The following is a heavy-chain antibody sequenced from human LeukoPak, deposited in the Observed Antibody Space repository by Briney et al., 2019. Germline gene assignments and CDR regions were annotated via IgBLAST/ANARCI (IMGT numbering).Heavy chain of an antibody. CDR1: GGSISSSSYY. CDR2: IYYSGST. CDR3: ARQDCSSTSCYRSAATRFGP. V-gene: IGHV4-39*01. J-gene: IGHJ5*02. Sequence: KSSETLSLTCTVSGGSISSSSYYWGWIRQPPGKGLEWIGSIYYSGSTYYNPSLKSRVTISVDTSKNQFSLKLSSVTAADTAVYYCARQDCSSTSCYRSAATRFGPWGQGTLVTVSS. D-gene: IGHD2-2*02.